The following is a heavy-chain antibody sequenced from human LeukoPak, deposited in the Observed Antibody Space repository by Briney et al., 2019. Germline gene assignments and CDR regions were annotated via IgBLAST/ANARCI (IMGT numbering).Heavy chain of an antibody. CDR1: GYTFTSYY. CDR2: INPSGGST. V-gene: IGHV1-46*01. D-gene: IGHD2-8*01. J-gene: IGHJ4*02. Sequence: ASVTVSCKASGYTFTSYYMHWVRQAPGQGGEWMGIINPSGGSTNYAQKFQGRVNMTRDTSRSTVYMELSSLRSEDTAVYYCARASIVLMVYAMGYWGQGTLVTVSS. CDR3: ARASIVLMVYAMGY.